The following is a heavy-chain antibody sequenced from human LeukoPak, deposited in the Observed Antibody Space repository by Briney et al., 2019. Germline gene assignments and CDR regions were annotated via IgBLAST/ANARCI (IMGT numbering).Heavy chain of an antibody. CDR3: TKGAWLDD. Sequence: GGSLRPSCAASGFSFSTYDMSWVRQAPGKGLECVSYISGSAGGSAYYADAVKGRFTISRDNSKSTLYLQMSSLRAEDTAFYYCTKGAWLDDWGQGALVTVSS. J-gene: IGHJ4*02. CDR2: ISGSAGGSA. V-gene: IGHV3-23*01. CDR1: GFSFSTYD.